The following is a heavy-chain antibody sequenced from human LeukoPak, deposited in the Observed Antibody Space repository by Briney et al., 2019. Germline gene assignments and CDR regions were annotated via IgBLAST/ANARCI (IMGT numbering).Heavy chain of an antibody. J-gene: IGHJ4*02. CDR3: ARRGHSSGLGWYYFDY. D-gene: IGHD6-19*01. CDR2: IYYSGST. CDR1: GGSISSYY. Sequence: SETLSLTCTVSGGSISSYYWSWIRQPPGKGLEWIGYIYYSGSTNYNPSLKSRVTISVDTSKNQFSLKLSSVTAADTAVCYCARRGHSSGLGWYYFDYWGQGTLVTVSS. V-gene: IGHV4-59*08.